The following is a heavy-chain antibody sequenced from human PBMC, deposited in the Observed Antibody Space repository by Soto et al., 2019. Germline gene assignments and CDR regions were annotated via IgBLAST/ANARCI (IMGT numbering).Heavy chain of an antibody. CDR2: FDPEDGET. CDR3: TTQGWIPLMDAFDI. J-gene: IGHJ3*02. Sequence: ASVKVSCKVSGYTLTELSMHWVRQAPGKGLEWMGGFDPEDGETIYAQKFQGRVTMTEDTSTDTAYMELSSLRSEDTAVYYCTTQGWIPLMDAFDIWGQGKMVTVSS. CDR1: GYTLTELS. D-gene: IGHD5-18*01. V-gene: IGHV1-24*01.